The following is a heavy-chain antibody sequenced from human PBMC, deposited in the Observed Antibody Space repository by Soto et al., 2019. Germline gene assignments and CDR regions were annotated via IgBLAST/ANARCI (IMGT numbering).Heavy chain of an antibody. CDR2: ISYDGSNK. J-gene: IGHJ4*02. Sequence: QVQLVESGGGVVQPGRSLRLSCAASGFTFSSYAMHWVRQAPGKGLEWVAVISYDGSNKYYADSVKGRFTISRDNSKNTLYLQMNSLRAEDTAVYYCAREGVLRFLEWLLPELDYWGQGTLVTVSS. D-gene: IGHD3-3*01. CDR1: GFTFSSYA. CDR3: AREGVLRFLEWLLPELDY. V-gene: IGHV3-30-3*01.